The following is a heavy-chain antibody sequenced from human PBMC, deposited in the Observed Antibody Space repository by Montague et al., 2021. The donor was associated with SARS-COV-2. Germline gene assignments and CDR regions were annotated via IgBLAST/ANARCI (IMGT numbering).Heavy chain of an antibody. CDR3: ARGGYGGGAY. CDR2: INPSGGT. CDR1: GGSFSGYY. V-gene: IGHV4-34*01. D-gene: IGHD1-26*01. Sequence: SETLSLTCAVYGGSFSGYYWSWIRQPPGKGLEWIGEINPSGGTNYNPSLARRVPISADTSKKQFSLKFSSVSAAATAVDYCARGGYGGGAYWGQGTLVTVPS. J-gene: IGHJ4*02.